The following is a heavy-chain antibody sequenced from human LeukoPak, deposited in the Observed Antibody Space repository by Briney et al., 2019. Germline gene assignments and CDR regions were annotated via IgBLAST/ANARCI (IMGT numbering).Heavy chain of an antibody. CDR1: GYTFTRYY. CDR3: ARRGPTEMARNFPIPGAFDI. V-gene: IGHV1-46*01. Sequence: ASVKVSCKASGYTFTRYYMHWVRQAPGQGLEWMGIINPSGGSTNYAQNFQGRVTITTDESTSTAYMELSSLRSEDTAVYYCARRGPTEMARNFPIPGAFDIWGQGTMVTVSS. D-gene: IGHD5-24*01. J-gene: IGHJ3*02. CDR2: INPSGGST.